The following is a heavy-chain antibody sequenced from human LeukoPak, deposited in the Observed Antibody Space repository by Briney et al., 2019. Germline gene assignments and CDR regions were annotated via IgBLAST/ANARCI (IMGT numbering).Heavy chain of an antibody. CDR3: ARVDYGDYIDYYYYGMDV. CDR1: GGSFSGYY. J-gene: IGHJ6*02. D-gene: IGHD4-17*01. Sequence: PETLSLTCAVYGGSFSGYYWSWIRQPPGKGPEWIGEINHSGSTNYNPSLKSRVTISVDTSKNQFSLKLSSVTAADTAVYYCARVDYGDYIDYYYYGMDVWGQGTTVTVSS. CDR2: INHSGST. V-gene: IGHV4-34*01.